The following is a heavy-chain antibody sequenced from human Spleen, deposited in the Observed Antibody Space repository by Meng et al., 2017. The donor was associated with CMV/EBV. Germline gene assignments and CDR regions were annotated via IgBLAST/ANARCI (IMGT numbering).Heavy chain of an antibody. V-gene: IGHV4-4*02. J-gene: IGHJ4*02. Sequence: PVSGGSISSSNWWSWVRQPPGKGLEWIGEIYHSGSTNYNPSLKSRVTISVDKSKNQFSLKLSSVTAADTAVYYCATRSSLVRAFDYWGQGTLVTVSS. CDR2: IYHSGST. CDR3: ATRSSLVRAFDY. CDR1: GGSISSSNW. D-gene: IGHD6-13*01.